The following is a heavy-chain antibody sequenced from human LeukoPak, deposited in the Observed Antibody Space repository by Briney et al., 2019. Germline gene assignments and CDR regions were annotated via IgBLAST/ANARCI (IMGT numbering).Heavy chain of an antibody. CDR2: IRGSGGST. V-gene: IGHV3-23*01. D-gene: IGHD3-10*01. CDR3: AWLVRGVIRGTYFDY. Sequence: GGSLRLSCAASGFTFSSYAMSWVRQAPGKGLEWVSAIRGSGGSTYYADSVKGRFTISRDNSKNTLYLQMNSLRAEDTAVYYCAWLVRGVIRGTYFDYWGQGTLVTVSS. CDR1: GFTFSSYA. J-gene: IGHJ4*02.